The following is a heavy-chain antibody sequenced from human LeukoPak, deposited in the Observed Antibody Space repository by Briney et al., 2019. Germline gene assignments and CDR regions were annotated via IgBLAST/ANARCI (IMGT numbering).Heavy chain of an antibody. CDR1: GGSISSGGYY. V-gene: IGHV4-30-2*01. D-gene: IGHD4-17*01. CDR2: IYHSGST. CDR3: ARSGGDYADAFDI. J-gene: IGHJ3*02. Sequence: SETLSLTCTVSGGSISSGGYYWSWIRQPPGKGLEWIGYIYHSGSTYYNPSLKSRVTISVDRSKNQFSLKLSSVTAADTAVYYCARSGGDYADAFDIWGQGTMVTVSS.